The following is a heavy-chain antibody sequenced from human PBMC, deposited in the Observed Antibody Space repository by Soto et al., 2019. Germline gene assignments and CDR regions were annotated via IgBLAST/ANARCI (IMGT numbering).Heavy chain of an antibody. CDR2: IYYSGST. D-gene: IGHD4-17*01. V-gene: IGHV4-39*01. J-gene: IGHJ6*03. CDR1: GGSISSSSYY. CDR3: ARHRTTDYCYYYYYYYMDV. Sequence: SETLSLTCTVSGGSISSSSYYWGWIRQPPGKGLEWIGSIYYSGSTYYNPSLKSRVTISVDTSKNQFSLKLSSVTAADTAVYYCARHRTTDYCYYYYYYYMDVWGKGTTVTVSS.